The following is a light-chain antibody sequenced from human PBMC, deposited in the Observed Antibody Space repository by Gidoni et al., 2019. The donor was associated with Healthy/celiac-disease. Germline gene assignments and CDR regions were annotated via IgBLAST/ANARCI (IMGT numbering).Light chain of an antibody. CDR2: AAS. V-gene: IGKV1-6*01. CDR3: LQDYNYPLFS. J-gene: IGKJ3*01. Sequence: AIQMTQSPSSLSASVGDRVTITCRASQGIRNDLGWYQQKPGKAPKLLIYAASSLQSGVPSRFSGSGSGTDFTLTISSLQPEDFATYYCLQDYNYPLFSVXPGTKVDIK. CDR1: QGIRND.